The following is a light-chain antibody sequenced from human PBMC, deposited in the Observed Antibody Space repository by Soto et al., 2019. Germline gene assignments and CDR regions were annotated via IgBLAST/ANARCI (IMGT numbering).Light chain of an antibody. J-gene: IGLJ1*01. CDR1: STDVGGYDY. V-gene: IGLV2-8*01. Sequence: QSALTQPPSASGSPGQSVTISCTGTSTDVGGYDYVSWYQQHPGKVPKFMIYEVNKRPSGVPDRFSGSKSGNTASLPVSGLQPEDEADYYCTSYAGGNNVFGTGTKLTVL. CDR3: TSYAGGNNV. CDR2: EVN.